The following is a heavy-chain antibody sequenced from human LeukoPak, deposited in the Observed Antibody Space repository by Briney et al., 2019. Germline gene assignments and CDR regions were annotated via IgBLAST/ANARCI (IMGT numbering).Heavy chain of an antibody. V-gene: IGHV3-23*01. D-gene: IGHD1-26*01. J-gene: IGHJ4*02. Sequence: GGSLRLSCAASGFTFSSYAMSWVRQAPGKGLEWVSAISGSGGSTYYADSVKGRFTISRDTPKNTLYLQVNSLRPEDTAVYFCVKDKKVGTILGSPYFENWGQGTLVTVSS. CDR1: GFTFSSYA. CDR2: ISGSGGST. CDR3: VKDKKVGTILGSPYFEN.